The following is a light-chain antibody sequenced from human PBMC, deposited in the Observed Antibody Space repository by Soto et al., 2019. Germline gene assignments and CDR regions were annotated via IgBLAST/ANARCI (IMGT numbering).Light chain of an antibody. CDR3: SSYAGSNNVL. J-gene: IGLJ2*01. Sequence: QSVLTQPPSASGSPGQSVTISCTGTSSDVGAYNYVSWYQQHPGKAPKLMIYEVTKRPSGVPDRFSGSKFGNTASLTVSGLQAEDEADYFCSSYAGSNNVLFGGGTKVTVL. V-gene: IGLV2-8*01. CDR1: SSDVGAYNY. CDR2: EVT.